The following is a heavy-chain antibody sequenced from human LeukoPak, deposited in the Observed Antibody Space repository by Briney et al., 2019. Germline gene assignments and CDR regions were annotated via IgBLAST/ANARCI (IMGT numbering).Heavy chain of an antibody. CDR3: TRDYYDSSGYYYLPDY. V-gene: IGHV3-64*01. J-gene: IGHJ4*02. Sequence: PGGSLRLSCVASGFTFSSYAMHWVRQAPGKGLEFVSAISSDGGTTYYVNSVEGRFTISRDNSKNTLYLQMGSLRAEDMAVYYCTRDYYDSSGYYYLPDYWGQGTLVTVSS. D-gene: IGHD3-22*01. CDR2: ISSDGGTT. CDR1: GFTFSSYA.